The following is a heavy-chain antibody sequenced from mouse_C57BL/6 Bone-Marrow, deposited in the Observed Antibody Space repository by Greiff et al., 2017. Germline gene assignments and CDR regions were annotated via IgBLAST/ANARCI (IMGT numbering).Heavy chain of an antibody. CDR1: GFTFSSYG. J-gene: IGHJ2*01. CDR3: TRHGMVTFDY. CDR2: ISSGGSYT. D-gene: IGHD2-2*01. Sequence: EVQRVESGGDLVKPGGSLKFSCAASGFTFSSYGMSWVRQTPDQRLAWVATISSGGSYTYYPDSVKGRFTISRDNAKNTLSLQMSSLKYEDTAMYYCTRHGMVTFDYWGQGTTLTVSS. V-gene: IGHV5-6*01.